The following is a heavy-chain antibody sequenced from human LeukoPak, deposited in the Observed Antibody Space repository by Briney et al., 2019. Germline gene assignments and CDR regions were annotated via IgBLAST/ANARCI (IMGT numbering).Heavy chain of an antibody. CDR2: ISGSGGST. CDR3: AEDRYLLLRALDY. V-gene: IGHV3-23*01. Sequence: TGGSLRLSCAASGFTFSSYAVTWVRQAPGKGLEWVSAISGSGGSTYYADSVKGRFTISRDNSKNTLYLHMNSLRAEDTAVYYCAEDRYLLLRALDYWGQGTLVTVSS. CDR1: GFTFSSYA. D-gene: IGHD2-15*01. J-gene: IGHJ4*02.